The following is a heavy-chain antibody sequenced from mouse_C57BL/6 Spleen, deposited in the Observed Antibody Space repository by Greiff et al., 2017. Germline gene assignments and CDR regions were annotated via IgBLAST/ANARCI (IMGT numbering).Heavy chain of an antibody. J-gene: IGHJ2*01. V-gene: IGHV1-69*01. CDR1: GYTFTSYW. CDR3: ARAYYYGSSPDY. D-gene: IGHD1-1*01. CDR2: IDPSDSYT. Sequence: QVQLQQPGAELVMPGASVKLSCKASGYTFTSYWMHWVKQRPGQGLEWTGEIDPSDSYTNYNQKFKGKSTLTVDKSSSTAYMQLSSLTSEDSAVYYCARAYYYGSSPDYWGQGTTLTVSS.